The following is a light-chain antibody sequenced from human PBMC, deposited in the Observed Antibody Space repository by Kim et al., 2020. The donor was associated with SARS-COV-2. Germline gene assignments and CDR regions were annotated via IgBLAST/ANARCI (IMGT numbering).Light chain of an antibody. CDR3: QQYGSSPVT. CDR2: GAS. J-gene: IGKJ5*01. Sequence: EIVLTQSPGTLSLSPGDRATLSCRASQSISSNYLAWYQQKPGPAPRLLIYGASSRATSIPDKFSGSGSGTDFTLTISRLEPEDFAVYYCQQYGSSPVTFGQGTRLEIK. CDR1: QSISSNY. V-gene: IGKV3-20*01.